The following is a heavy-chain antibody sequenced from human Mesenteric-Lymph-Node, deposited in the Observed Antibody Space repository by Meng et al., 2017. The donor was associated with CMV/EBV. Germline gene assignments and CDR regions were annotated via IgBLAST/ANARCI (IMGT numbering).Heavy chain of an antibody. J-gene: IGHJ4*02. CDR2: ISGLGGRI. Sequence: GGSLRLSCAASGFTFSNYAMNWVRQAPGKGLEWVSAISGLGGRIDYADSVKGRFTISRDNSKNTLYLQMNSLRAEDTAVYYCAIPGGGDYWGQGTLVTVSS. V-gene: IGHV3-23*01. CDR3: AIPGGGDY. CDR1: GFTFSNYA. D-gene: IGHD1-1*01.